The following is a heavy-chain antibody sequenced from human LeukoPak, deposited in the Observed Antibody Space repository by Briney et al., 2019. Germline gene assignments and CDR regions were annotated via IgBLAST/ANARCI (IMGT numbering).Heavy chain of an antibody. V-gene: IGHV3-7*01. CDR3: ARDHYGMDV. CDR1: GFTFSDSW. Sequence: PGGSLRLSCAASGFTFSDSWMTWVRQAPGKGLEWVANINQDESDKYYADSVKGRFTISRDNAKNSLYVQMNSLRVEDTAVYYCARDHYGMDVWGQGTTVTVSS. CDR2: INQDESDK. J-gene: IGHJ6*02.